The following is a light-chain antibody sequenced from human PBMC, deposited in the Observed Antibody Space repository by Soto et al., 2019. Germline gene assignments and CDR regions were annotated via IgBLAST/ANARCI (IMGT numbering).Light chain of an antibody. CDR2: GAS. J-gene: IGKJ2*01. V-gene: IGKV1-5*01. Sequence: DIPMTQSPSTLSASVGDRVTITCRASQSISTWLAWYHQKPGKAPKLLISGASSLESGVPSRFSGSGSGTEFSLAISSLQPHDFATYYCQQYNYYPYTFGEGTKLEIK. CDR1: QSISTW. CDR3: QQYNYYPYT.